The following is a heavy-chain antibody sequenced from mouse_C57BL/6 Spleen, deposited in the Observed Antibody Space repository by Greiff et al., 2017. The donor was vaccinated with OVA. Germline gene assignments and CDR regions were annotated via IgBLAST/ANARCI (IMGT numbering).Heavy chain of an antibody. J-gene: IGHJ3*01. D-gene: IGHD1-1*01. V-gene: IGHV5-9-1*02. Sequence: EVKLVESGEGLVKPGGSLKLSCAASGFTFSSYAMSWVRQTPEKRLEWVAYISSGGDYIYYADTVKGRFTISRDNARNTLYLQMSSLKSEDTAMYYCTFITTVEWFAYWGQGTLVTVSA. CDR2: ISSGGDYI. CDR1: GFTFSSYA. CDR3: TFITTVEWFAY.